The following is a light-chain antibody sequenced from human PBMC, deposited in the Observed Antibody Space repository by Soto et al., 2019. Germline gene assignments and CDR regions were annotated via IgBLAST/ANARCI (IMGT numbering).Light chain of an antibody. J-gene: IGKJ2*01. V-gene: IGKV3D-20*01. CDR2: DAY. CDR3: QQYGSYTYT. CDR1: QSVSSSY. Sequence: EIVLTQSPATLSLSPGERATLSCGASQSVSSSYLDWYQQKPGLAPRLLIYDAYSSATGIPDRFRGSWSGTDFTLTISRLEHEDSAVYYCQQYGSYTYTFGQGKKLEIK.